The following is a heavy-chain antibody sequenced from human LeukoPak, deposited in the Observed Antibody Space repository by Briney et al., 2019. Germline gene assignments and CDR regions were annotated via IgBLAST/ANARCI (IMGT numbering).Heavy chain of an antibody. J-gene: IGHJ5*02. CDR3: AREREATNWFDP. Sequence: ASVKVSCKASGGTFSSYTISWVRQAPGQGLEWMGRIIPIFGTANYAQKFQGRVTITTDESTSTAYMELSSLRSEDTAVYYCAREREATNWFDPWGQGTLVTVSS. V-gene: IGHV1-69*05. CDR1: GGTFSSYT. D-gene: IGHD1-26*01. CDR2: IIPIFGTA.